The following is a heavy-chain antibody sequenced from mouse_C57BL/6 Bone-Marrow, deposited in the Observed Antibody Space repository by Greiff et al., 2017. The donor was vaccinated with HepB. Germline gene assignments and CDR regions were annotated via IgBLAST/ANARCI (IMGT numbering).Heavy chain of an antibody. CDR3: SDDSAVYYCSWEGLLSFAY. Sequence: VQLQQSGPELARPWASVKISCQAFYTFSRRVHFAIRDTNYWMQWVKQRPGQGLEWIGAIYPGNGDTSYNQKFKGKATLHADKSSSTAYMQLSSLTSDDSAVYYCSWEGLLSFAYWGQGTLVTVSA. J-gene: IGHJ3*01. V-gene: IGHV1-87*01. CDR1: YTFSRRVH. CDR2: GQGLEWIG. D-gene: IGHD2-1*01.